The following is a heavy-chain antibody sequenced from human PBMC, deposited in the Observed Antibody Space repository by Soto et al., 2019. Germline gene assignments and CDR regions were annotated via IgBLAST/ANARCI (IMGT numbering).Heavy chain of an antibody. D-gene: IGHD3-22*01. J-gene: IGHJ4*02. CDR2: ISSSSSSV. CDR3: ARDRFSYDSSGSVDY. CDR1: GFTFRTHA. V-gene: IGHV3-48*02. Sequence: PGGSLRLSCAASGFTFRTHAMNWVRQAPGKGLEWVSYISSSSSSVYYADSVKGRFTMSRDNAKNSLFLQMNSLRDEDTAVYYCARDRFSYDSSGSVDYWGQGTLVTAPQ.